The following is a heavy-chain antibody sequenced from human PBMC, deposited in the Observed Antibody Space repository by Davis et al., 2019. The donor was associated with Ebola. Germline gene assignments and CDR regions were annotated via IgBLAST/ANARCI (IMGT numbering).Heavy chain of an antibody. CDR1: GGSISSGGYY. V-gene: IGHV4-31*03. D-gene: IGHD1-26*01. J-gene: IGHJ4*02. Sequence: SETLSLTCNVSGGSISSGGYYWSWIRQHPGKGLEWIGFIYYSGSTSYNPSLKSRVTISVDTSNNQFSLKLSSVTAADTAVYYCATGSGSYHLRFDYWGQGSLVIVSS. CDR2: IYYSGST. CDR3: ATGSGSYHLRFDY.